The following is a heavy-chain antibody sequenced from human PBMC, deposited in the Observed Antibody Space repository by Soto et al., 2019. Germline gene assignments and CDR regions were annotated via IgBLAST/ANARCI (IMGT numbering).Heavy chain of an antibody. Sequence: GGSLRLSCAASGFTFSSYGMHWVRQAPGKGLEWVAVIWYDGSNKYYADSVKGRFTISRDNSKNTLYLQMNSLRAEDTAVYYCARDQYYDFWSGYYLPSYGMAVWGQGTTVTVSS. CDR3: ARDQYYDFWSGYYLPSYGMAV. D-gene: IGHD3-3*01. J-gene: IGHJ6*02. CDR1: GFTFSSYG. CDR2: IWYDGSNK. V-gene: IGHV3-33*01.